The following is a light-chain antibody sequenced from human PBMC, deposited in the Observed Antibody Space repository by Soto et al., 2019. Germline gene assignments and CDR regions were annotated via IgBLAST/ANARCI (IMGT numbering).Light chain of an antibody. CDR2: NVS. CDR1: TSDVGDYNY. Sequence: QSALTQPASLSGSPGQSITISCTATTSDVGDYNYVSWYQQYPGKAPKPIIYNVSNRPSGVSNRFSGSKSGDTASLTISGLQAEDEADYYCSSYTSRSSVIFGGGTKVTVL. V-gene: IGLV2-14*01. J-gene: IGLJ2*01. CDR3: SSYTSRSSVI.